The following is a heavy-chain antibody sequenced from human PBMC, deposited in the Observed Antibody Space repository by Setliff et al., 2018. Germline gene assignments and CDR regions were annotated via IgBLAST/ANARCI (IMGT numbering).Heavy chain of an antibody. V-gene: IGHV4-38-2*01. D-gene: IGHD6-19*01. CDR1: VYSISRDCH. Sequence: KTSQTLSLTCAVSVYSISRDCHWGWIRQPPGKGLEWIGSIYYSGNTYYNASLKGRVTISGDTSKNQFSLKLTAVTAADTAIYYCARHRAVAGAYYFDFWGQGTRGTVSS. J-gene: IGHJ4*02. CDR3: ARHRAVAGAYYFDF. CDR2: IYYSGNT.